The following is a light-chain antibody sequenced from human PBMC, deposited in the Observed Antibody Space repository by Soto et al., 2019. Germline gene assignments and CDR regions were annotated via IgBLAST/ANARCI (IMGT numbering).Light chain of an antibody. CDR2: KAS. CDR3: QQSYNSPPIT. J-gene: IGKJ5*01. Sequence: DIQMTQSPSTLSGSVGDRVTITCRASQTISSWLAWYQQKPGKAPKLLIYKASTLKSGVPTRFRGSGSGTDFTLTISSLQPEDFATYYCQQSYNSPPITFGQGTRLEIK. V-gene: IGKV1-5*03. CDR1: QTISSW.